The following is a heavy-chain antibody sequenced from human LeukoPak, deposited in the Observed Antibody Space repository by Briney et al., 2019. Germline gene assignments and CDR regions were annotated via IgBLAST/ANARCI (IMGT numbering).Heavy chain of an antibody. CDR1: GYTFTSYY. CDR3: ARSFLEYQLQDY. CDR2: INPSGGST. V-gene: IGHV1-46*01. D-gene: IGHD2-2*01. Sequence: ASVKVSCKASGYTFTSYYMHWVRQAPGQGLEWMGIINPSGGSTSYAQKFQGRVTMTRDTSTSTVYMEPSSLRSEDTAVNYCARSFLEYQLQDYWGQGTLVTVSS. J-gene: IGHJ4*02.